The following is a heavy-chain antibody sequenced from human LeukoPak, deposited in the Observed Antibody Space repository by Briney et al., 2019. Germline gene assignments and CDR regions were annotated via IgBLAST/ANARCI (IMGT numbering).Heavy chain of an antibody. CDR2: ISWNSGSI. J-gene: IGHJ4*02. CDR1: GFPFDDYA. D-gene: IGHD6-19*01. Sequence: GGSLRLSCAASGFPFDDYAMHWVRQAPGKGLEWVSGISWNSGSIGYADSVKGRFTISRDNAKNSLYLQMNSLRAEGTALYYCAKDISYGWYYFDYWGQGTLVTVSS. V-gene: IGHV3-9*01. CDR3: AKDISYGWYYFDY.